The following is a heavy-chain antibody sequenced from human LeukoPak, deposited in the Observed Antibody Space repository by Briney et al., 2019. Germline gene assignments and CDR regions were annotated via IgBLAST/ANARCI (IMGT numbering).Heavy chain of an antibody. V-gene: IGHV1-18*01. CDR3: ARAGAYSSSWYSFDY. CDR1: GYTFTNYG. CDR2: ISAYNGNT. J-gene: IGHJ4*02. D-gene: IGHD6-13*01. Sequence: ASVKVPCKASGYTFTNYGISWVRQAPGQGLEWMGWISAYNGNTNYAQKLQGRVTMTTDTSTSTAYMELRSLRSDDTAVYYCARAGAYSSSWYSFDYWGQGTLVTVSS.